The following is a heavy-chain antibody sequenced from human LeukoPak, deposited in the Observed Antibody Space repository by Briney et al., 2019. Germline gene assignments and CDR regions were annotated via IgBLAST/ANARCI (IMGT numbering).Heavy chain of an antibody. CDR2: IVVGSGNT. Sequence: SVKVSCKASGFTFTSSAMQWVRQARGQRLEWIGWIVVGSGNTNYAQKFQERVTITRDMSTSTAYMELSSLRSEDTAVYYCAATGYSGDPYYFDYWGQETLVTVSS. J-gene: IGHJ4*02. CDR1: GFTFTSSA. CDR3: AATGYSGDPYYFDY. V-gene: IGHV1-58*02. D-gene: IGHD5-12*01.